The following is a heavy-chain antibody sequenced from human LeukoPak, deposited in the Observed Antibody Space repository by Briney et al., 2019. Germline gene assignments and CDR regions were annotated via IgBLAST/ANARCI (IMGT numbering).Heavy chain of an antibody. J-gene: IGHJ5*02. CDR2: IRYDGSNK. D-gene: IGHD6-19*01. CDR3: AKAPSKYSSGWST. CDR1: GFTFSSYG. Sequence: GGSLRLSCAASGFTFSSYGMHWVRQAPGKGLEWVAFIRYDGSNKYYADSVKGRFTISRDNSKNTLYLQMNSLRAEDTAVYYCAKAPSKYSSGWSTWGQGTLVTVSP. V-gene: IGHV3-30*02.